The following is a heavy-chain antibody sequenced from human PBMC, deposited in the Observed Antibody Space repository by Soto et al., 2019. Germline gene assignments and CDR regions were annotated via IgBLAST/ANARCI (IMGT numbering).Heavy chain of an antibody. V-gene: IGHV4-59*08. J-gene: IGHJ6*03. D-gene: IGHD4-17*01. CDR1: GGSISNYY. Sequence: PSETLSLTCTVSGGSISNYYWSWVRQSPGMGLEWIEYIYHSGLTKYNPSLGRRVNISVGMSKNHLSLSLSTVNAADSAVYYCARSGDYTYYYYYYMDVWGKGTTVTVSS. CDR2: IYHSGLT. CDR3: ARSGDYTYYYYYYMDV.